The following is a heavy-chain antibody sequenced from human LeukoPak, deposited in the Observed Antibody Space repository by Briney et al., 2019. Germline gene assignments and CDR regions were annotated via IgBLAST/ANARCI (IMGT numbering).Heavy chain of an antibody. CDR2: IYSGGST. D-gene: IGHD3-22*01. J-gene: IGHJ4*02. Sequence: GGSLRLSCAASGFTVSSNYMSWVRRAPGKGLEWVSVIYSGGSTYYADSVKGRFTISRDNSKNTLYLQMNSLRAEDTAVYYCARGVYYDSSGYGLGAPGFDYWGQGTLVTVSS. CDR1: GFTVSSNY. CDR3: ARGVYYDSSGYGLGAPGFDY. V-gene: IGHV3-53*01.